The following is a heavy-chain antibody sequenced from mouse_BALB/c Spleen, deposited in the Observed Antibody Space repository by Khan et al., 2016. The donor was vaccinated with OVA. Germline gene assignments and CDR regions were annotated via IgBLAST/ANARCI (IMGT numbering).Heavy chain of an antibody. D-gene: IGHD1-1*01. CDR1: GFTFSTYG. CDR3: RVTITIDNAKITLYRQMSSLKSEDTAMFYCARLAYYYESDGFAY. CDR2: ISSGGSYT. J-gene: IGHJ3*01. Sequence: EVMLVESGGDLVKPEGSLKLSCAASGFTFSTYGMSWVRQTPDKRLEWVATISSGGSYTYYPDSVQGRFTISRDNAKNTLYLQLSSLKPEDTAMLQGRVTITIDNAKITLYRQMSSLKSEDTAMFYCARLAYYYESDGFAYWGQGTLVTVSA. V-gene: IGHV5-6*01.